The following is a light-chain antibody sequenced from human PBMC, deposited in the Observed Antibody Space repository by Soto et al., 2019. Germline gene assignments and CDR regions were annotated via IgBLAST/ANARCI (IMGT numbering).Light chain of an antibody. CDR2: GAS. Sequence: DIQMTQSPSAMSASVGDRVTITCRASQGISNYLAWFQQKPGQGPKRLIYGASNLQSGVPPRFSGSGSETEFTLTISNLQPEGIATYYCLQHNAYPFTFGQGTKLEIK. CDR3: LQHNAYPFT. V-gene: IGKV1-17*03. CDR1: QGISNY. J-gene: IGKJ2*01.